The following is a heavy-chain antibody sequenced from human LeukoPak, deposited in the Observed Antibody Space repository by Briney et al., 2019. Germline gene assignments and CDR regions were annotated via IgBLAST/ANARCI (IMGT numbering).Heavy chain of an antibody. V-gene: IGHV1-3*01. J-gene: IGHJ5*02. CDR1: GYTFTSYA. Sequence: ASVKVSCKASGYTFTSYAMHWVRQAPGQRLEWMGWINAGNGNTKYSQKFQGRVTITRDTSASTAYMELSSLRSEGTGVYYCARSAIRPQGWFDPWGQGTLVTVSS. CDR3: ARSAIRPQGWFDP. CDR2: INAGNGNT. D-gene: IGHD6-6*01.